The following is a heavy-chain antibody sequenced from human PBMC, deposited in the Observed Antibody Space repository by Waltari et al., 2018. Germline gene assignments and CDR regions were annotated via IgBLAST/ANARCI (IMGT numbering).Heavy chain of an antibody. CDR2: INYSGST. V-gene: IGHV4-59*01. CDR3: ARENVILSSFYNYFDY. Sequence: QVQLQESGPGLVKPSETLSLTCIVSGDSISSYYWSWLRQPPGQGLEWIGYINYSGSTNYNPSLKSRVTISVDTSKTHCSLKLSSVTAADTAVYYCARENVILSSFYNYFDYWGQGILVTVSS. J-gene: IGHJ4*02. D-gene: IGHD6-13*01. CDR1: GDSISSYY.